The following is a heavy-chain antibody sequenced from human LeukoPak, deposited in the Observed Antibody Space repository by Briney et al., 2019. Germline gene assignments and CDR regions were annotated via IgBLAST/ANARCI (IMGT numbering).Heavy chain of an antibody. CDR1: GGSIRSYY. CDR3: AREGGLRYFDWLFDYFDY. V-gene: IGHV4-34*01. CDR2: INHSGST. J-gene: IGHJ4*02. Sequence: SETLSLTCTVSGGSIRSYYWSWIRQPPGKGLEWIGEINHSGSTNYNPSLKSRVTISVDTSKNQFSLKLSSVTAADTAVYYCAREGGLRYFDWLFDYFDYWGQGTLITVSS. D-gene: IGHD3-9*01.